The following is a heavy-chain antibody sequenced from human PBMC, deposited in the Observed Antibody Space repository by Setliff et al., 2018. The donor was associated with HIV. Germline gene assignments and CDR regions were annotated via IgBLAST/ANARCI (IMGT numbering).Heavy chain of an antibody. CDR2: IYPGGSDT. CDR1: GYSFTSYW. CDR3: ARAPNSPYYSNFWYADH. V-gene: IGHV5-51*01. D-gene: IGHD3-22*01. Sequence: GESLKISCKGSGYSFTSYWIGWVRQMPGKGLEWMGIIYPGGSDTRYSPSFQGQVTISADKSISTAYLQWNSLKASDTALYFCARAPNSPYYSNFWYADHWGQGTLVTVSS. J-gene: IGHJ5*02.